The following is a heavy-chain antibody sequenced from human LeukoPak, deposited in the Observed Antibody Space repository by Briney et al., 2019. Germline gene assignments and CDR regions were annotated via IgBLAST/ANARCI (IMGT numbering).Heavy chain of an antibody. CDR1: GFTFSSYS. CDR2: VSSSSSYI. D-gene: IGHD6-6*01. CDR3: AREIYSSSSGAADY. V-gene: IGHV3-21*01. Sequence: PGGSLRLSCAASGFTFSSYSMNWVRQAPGKGLEWVSSVSSSSSYIYYADSVKGRFTISRDNAKNSLYLQMNSLRAEDTAVYYCAREIYSSSSGAADYWGQGTLVTVSS. J-gene: IGHJ4*02.